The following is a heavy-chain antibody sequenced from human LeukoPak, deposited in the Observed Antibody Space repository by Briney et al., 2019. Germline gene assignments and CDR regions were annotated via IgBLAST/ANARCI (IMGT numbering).Heavy chain of an antibody. V-gene: IGHV3-74*01. Sequence: GGSLRLSCAAPGITFGNNWMHWVRQGPGKGLVWISRINSDGGGAIYADSVKGRFTVSRDNAKNTLYLQMNSLRAEDTAVYYCARDVPHNWFDTWGQGTLITVSS. CDR3: ARDVPHNWFDT. CDR2: INSDGGGA. CDR1: GITFGNNW. J-gene: IGHJ5*02.